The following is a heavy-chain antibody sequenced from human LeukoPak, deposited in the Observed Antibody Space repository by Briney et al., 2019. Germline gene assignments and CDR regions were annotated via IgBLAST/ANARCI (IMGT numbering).Heavy chain of an antibody. V-gene: IGHV3-53*01. CDR3: AREFRQTYSSGWSLDY. CDR1: GFTVSNNY. D-gene: IGHD6-19*01. CDR2: IYGGRNNT. J-gene: IGHJ4*02. Sequence: GGSLRLSCEVSGFTVSNNYMSWVRQAPGKGLEWVSVIYGGRNNTHCADSVKGRFAISRDNSKNTIYLQMNSLRAGDTATYYCAREFRQTYSSGWSLDYWGQGTLVTVSS.